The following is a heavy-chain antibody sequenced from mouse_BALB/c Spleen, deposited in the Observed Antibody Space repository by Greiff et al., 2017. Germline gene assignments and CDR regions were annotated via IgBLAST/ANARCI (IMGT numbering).Heavy chain of an antibody. J-gene: IGHJ1*01. CDR1: GYTFTSYT. D-gene: IGHD2-3*01. V-gene: IGHV1-4*01. CDR3: AREWLLRYFDV. Sequence: QVQLKQSGAELARPGASVKMSCKASGYTFTSYTMHWVKQRPGQGLEWIGYINPSSGYTNYNQKFKDKATLTADKSSSTAYMQLSSLTSEDSAVYYCAREWLLRYFDVWGAGTTVTVSS. CDR2: INPSSGYT.